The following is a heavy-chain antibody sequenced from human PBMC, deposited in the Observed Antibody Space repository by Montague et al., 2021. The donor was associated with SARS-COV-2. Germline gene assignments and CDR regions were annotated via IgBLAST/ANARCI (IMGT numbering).Heavy chain of an antibody. V-gene: IGHV3-23*01. D-gene: IGHD3-22*01. CDR2: ISGSGFTT. CDR1: GFTFSSYA. J-gene: IGHJ3*02. CDR3: ARDRPNYDDDSCYVLKADAFDM. Sequence: SLRLSCAASGFTFSSYAMTWVRQAPGKGLEWVSAISGSGFTTYYSDSVKGRFTVSRDNSKNTVYLQMNSLRGEDTAAYFCARDRPNYDDDSCYVLKADAFDMWGRGTMVTVSS.